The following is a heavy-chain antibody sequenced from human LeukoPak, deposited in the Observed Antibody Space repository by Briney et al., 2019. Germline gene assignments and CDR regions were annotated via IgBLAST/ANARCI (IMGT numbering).Heavy chain of an antibody. Sequence: GGSLRLSCAASGFTFSSYSMSWVRQPPGKGLEWVSVIYSGGSTYYADSVKGRFTISRDNSKNTLYLQMNSLRAEDTAVYYCARTLNTAMFYWGQGTLVTVSS. CDR3: ARTLNTAMFY. V-gene: IGHV3-66*01. J-gene: IGHJ4*02. CDR1: GFTFSSYS. CDR2: IYSGGST. D-gene: IGHD5-18*01.